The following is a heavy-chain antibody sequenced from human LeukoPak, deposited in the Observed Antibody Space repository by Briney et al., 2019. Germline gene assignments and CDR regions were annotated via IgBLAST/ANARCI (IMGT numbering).Heavy chain of an antibody. V-gene: IGHV4-39*07. Sequence: SETLSLTCTVSGGSISRSSNYWGWIRQPPGKGLEWIGNIYYSGSTYYNPSLKSRVTISVDTSKNQFSLRLSSVTAADTAVYYCARGFYGSGSQFDYWGQGTLVTVSS. CDR3: ARGFYGSGSQFDY. J-gene: IGHJ4*02. D-gene: IGHD3-10*01. CDR2: IYYSGST. CDR1: GGSISRSSNY.